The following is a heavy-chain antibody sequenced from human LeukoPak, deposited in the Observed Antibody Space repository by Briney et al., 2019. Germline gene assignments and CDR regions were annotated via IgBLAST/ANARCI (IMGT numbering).Heavy chain of an antibody. CDR1: GFTFSSYW. CDR2: IMPGGSEK. CDR3: AKGRSGWPNRLDY. D-gene: IGHD6-19*01. Sequence: GGSLRLSCAASGFTFSSYWMSWVRQAPGQGLEWVANIMPGGSEKYYVDSVKGRFTISRDNAKNSLYLLMNSLRAEDTAIYYCAKGRSGWPNRLDYWGQGTLVTVSS. J-gene: IGHJ4*02. V-gene: IGHV3-7*05.